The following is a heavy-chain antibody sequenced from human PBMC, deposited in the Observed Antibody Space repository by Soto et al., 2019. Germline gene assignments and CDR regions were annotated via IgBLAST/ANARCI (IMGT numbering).Heavy chain of an antibody. V-gene: IGHV4-39*01. CDR3: GVVVPAAIGAWLDP. D-gene: IGHD2-2*02. CDR1: GGYISSSSYY. J-gene: IGHJ5*02. CDR2: IYYSGST. Sequence: PSETLSLTCTVSGGYISSSSYYWGWIRQPPGKGLEWIGSIYYSGSTYYNPSLKSRVTISVDTSKNQFSLKLSSVTAADTAVYYCGVVVPAAIGAWLDPWGQGTLVTVSS.